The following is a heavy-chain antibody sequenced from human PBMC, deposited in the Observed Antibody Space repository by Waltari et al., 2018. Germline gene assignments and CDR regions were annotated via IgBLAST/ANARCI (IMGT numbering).Heavy chain of an antibody. CDR1: GDTFSSYA. V-gene: IGHV1-69*12. J-gene: IGHJ4*02. D-gene: IGHD4-17*01. CDR3: ARAHDHYGDYAY. CDR2: IIPIFGSA. Sequence: QVQLVQSGAEVKSHGSSVKVSCKASGDTFSSYAISWVRQAPGQGLEWMGGIIPIFGSANYAQKFQGRVTITADESTSTAYMELSSLRSEDTAVYYCARAHDHYGDYAYWGQGTLVTVSS.